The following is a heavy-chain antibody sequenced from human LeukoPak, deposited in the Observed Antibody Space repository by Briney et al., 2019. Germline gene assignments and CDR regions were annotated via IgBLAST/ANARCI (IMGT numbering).Heavy chain of an antibody. J-gene: IGHJ4*02. V-gene: IGHV4-4*02. CDR1: GGSISSSNW. Sequence: SGTLSLTCAVSGGSISSSNWWSWVRQPPGKGLEWIGEIYHSGSTNYNPSLKSRVTMSVDTSKNQFSLKLNSVTAADTAVYYCARAPSIVGAYSYFDYWGQGTLATVSS. CDR3: ARAPSIVGAYSYFDY. D-gene: IGHD1-26*01. CDR2: IYHSGST.